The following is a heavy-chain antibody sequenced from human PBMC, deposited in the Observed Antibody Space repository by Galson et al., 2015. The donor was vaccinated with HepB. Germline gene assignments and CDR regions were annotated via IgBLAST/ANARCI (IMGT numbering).Heavy chain of an antibody. CDR3: TTGPEKSWSGDFDY. CDR2: FRSKADGGTT. CDR1: GFTFTDAW. V-gene: IGHV3-15*01. D-gene: IGHD3-3*01. Sequence: SLRLSCAASGFTFTDAWMSWVRQAPGKGLEWVGRFRSKADGGTTDYAAPVKGRFTISRDDSKSMVYLQMSSLKIEDTAVYYCTTGPEKSWSGDFDYWGQGTLVAVSS. J-gene: IGHJ4*02.